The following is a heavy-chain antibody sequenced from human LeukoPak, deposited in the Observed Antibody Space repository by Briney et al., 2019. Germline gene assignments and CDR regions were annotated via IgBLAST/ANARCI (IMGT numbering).Heavy chain of an antibody. CDR3: ARHRRSSIYSSFDW. D-gene: IGHD6-13*01. CDR2: IYPGDSDT. J-gene: IGHJ4*02. CDR1: EYTFTNYW. V-gene: IGHV5-51*01. Sequence: GESLKISCKGSEYTFTNYWIGWVRQMPGKGLEWMGIIYPGDSDTRYSPSFQGQVTISADRSITTAYLQWSSLKASDTAIYYCARHRRSSIYSSFDWWGQGTLVTVSS.